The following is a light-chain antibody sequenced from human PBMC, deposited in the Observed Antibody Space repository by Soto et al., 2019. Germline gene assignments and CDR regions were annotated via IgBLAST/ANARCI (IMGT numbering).Light chain of an antibody. CDR2: EVS. CDR3: RLYAGTNSVV. Sequence: QSALTQPPSASGSPGQSVAISCTGTSSDIGAYKFVSWYQQHPGKAPKPIIYEVSRRPSGVPDRFCCSKSGNTTSMTVSGLLAEEEADYYRRLYAGTNSVVFGGGTKLTVL. J-gene: IGLJ2*01. CDR1: SSDIGAYKF. V-gene: IGLV2-8*01.